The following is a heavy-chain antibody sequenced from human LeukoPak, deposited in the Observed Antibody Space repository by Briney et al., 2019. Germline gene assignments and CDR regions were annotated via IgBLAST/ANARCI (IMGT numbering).Heavy chain of an antibody. D-gene: IGHD6-6*01. Sequence: GGSLRLSCAASGFTVSSNYMSWVRQAPGEVLEWVSVIYSGGSTYYADSVKGRFTISRDNSKNTLYLQMNSLRAEDTAVYYCASGGYSTYSSSSGFDYWGQGTLVTVSS. CDR2: IYSGGST. CDR1: GFTVSSNY. J-gene: IGHJ4*02. V-gene: IGHV3-53*01. CDR3: ASGGYSTYSSSSGFDY.